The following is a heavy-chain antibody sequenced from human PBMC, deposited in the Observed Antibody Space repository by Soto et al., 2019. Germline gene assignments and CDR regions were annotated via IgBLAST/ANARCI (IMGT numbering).Heavy chain of an antibody. D-gene: IGHD6-19*01. J-gene: IGHJ6*02. CDR2: INAGNGNT. V-gene: IGHV1-3*01. CDR1: GYTFTGYY. CDR3: ASEYGWYNYYYYGMDV. Sequence: ASVKVSCKASGYTFTGYYMHWVRQAPGQRLEWMGWINAGNGNTKYSQKFQGRVTITRDTSASTAYMELSSLRSEDTAVYYCASEYGWYNYYYYGMDVWGQGTTVTVSS.